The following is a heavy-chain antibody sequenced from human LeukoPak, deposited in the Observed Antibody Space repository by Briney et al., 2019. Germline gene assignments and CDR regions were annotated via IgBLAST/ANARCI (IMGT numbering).Heavy chain of an antibody. D-gene: IGHD3-10*01. J-gene: IGHJ6*04. V-gene: IGHV3-23*01. CDR1: GFTFSSYV. Sequence: PGGSLRLSCAASGFTFSSYVMSWVRQAPGKGLEWVSVISGSGGSTYYADSVKGQFTISRDNSKNTLYLQMNSLRAEDTAVYYCAKDLLWFGEFGYYYGMDVWGKGTTVTVSS. CDR3: AKDLLWFGEFGYYYGMDV. CDR2: ISGSGGST.